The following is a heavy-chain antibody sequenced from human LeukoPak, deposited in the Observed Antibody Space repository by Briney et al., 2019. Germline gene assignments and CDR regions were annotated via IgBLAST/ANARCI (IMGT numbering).Heavy chain of an antibody. J-gene: IGHJ5*02. Sequence: GGSLRLSCAASGFTFSSYEMNWVRQAPGKGLEWVSYISSSGSTIYYADSVKGRFTISRDNAKNSLYLQMNSLRAEDTAVYYCARFELQERLSWFDPWGQGTLVTVSS. CDR2: ISSSGSTI. V-gene: IGHV3-48*03. CDR3: ARFELQERLSWFDP. CDR1: GFTFSSYE. D-gene: IGHD1-26*01.